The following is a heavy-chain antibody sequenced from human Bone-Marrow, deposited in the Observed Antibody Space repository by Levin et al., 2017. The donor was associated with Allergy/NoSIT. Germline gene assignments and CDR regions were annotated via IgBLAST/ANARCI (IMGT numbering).Heavy chain of an antibody. V-gene: IGHV3-30*04. Sequence: GESLKISCAASGFTFSCCAIQWVRQAPGKGLEPVAVISSDGTYKNYADSVKGRFTISRDNSNNTLYLQMNSLRPEDTAVYHCAKDAYCSSTSCYRDYYYYGLDVWGQGTTVTVSS. J-gene: IGHJ6*02. CDR2: ISSDGTYK. CDR1: GFTFSCCA. D-gene: IGHD2-2*01. CDR3: AKDAYCSSTSCYRDYYYYGLDV.